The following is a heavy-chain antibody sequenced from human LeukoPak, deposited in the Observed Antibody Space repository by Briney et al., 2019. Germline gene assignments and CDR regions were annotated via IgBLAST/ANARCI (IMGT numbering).Heavy chain of an antibody. CDR1: GGSISSYY. CDR3: ARGEVSSGSYAILFDY. V-gene: IGHV4-59*01. J-gene: IGHJ4*02. CDR2: LYYSGST. D-gene: IGHD1-26*01. Sequence: PSETLSLTCTGAGGSISSYYWTWIRQPPGKGLEWIGYLYYSGSTNYNPSLKSRVTTSVDTSKNQFSLELSSVTAADTAMYYCARGEVSSGSYAILFDYWGQGTLVTVSS.